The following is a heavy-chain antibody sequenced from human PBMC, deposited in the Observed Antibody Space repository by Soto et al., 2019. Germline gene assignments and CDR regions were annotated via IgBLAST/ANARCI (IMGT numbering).Heavy chain of an antibody. CDR2: IIPIFGTA. CDR1: GGTFSSYA. V-gene: IGHV1-69*01. J-gene: IGHJ2*01. CDR3: ARVIAYCGGDCYRYFDL. D-gene: IGHD2-21*02. Sequence: QVQLVQSGAEVKKPGSSVKVSCKASGGTFSSYAISWVRQAPGQGLEWMGGIIPIFGTANYAQKFQGRVTITADESTSTAYMELSSLRSEDTAVYYCARVIAYCGGDCYRYFDLWGRGTLVTVSS.